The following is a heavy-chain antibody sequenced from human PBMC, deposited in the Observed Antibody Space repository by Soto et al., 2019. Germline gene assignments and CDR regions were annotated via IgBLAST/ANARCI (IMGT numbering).Heavy chain of an antibody. Sequence: SETLSLTCTVSGGSISSGGYYWSWIRQHPGKGLEWIGYIYYSGSTYYNPSLKSRVTKSVDTSKNQISLKLSSVTAADMAVYYCARDYGSGGDAFDIWGQGTMVTVSS. CDR2: IYYSGST. D-gene: IGHD3-10*01. V-gene: IGHV4-31*03. J-gene: IGHJ3*02. CDR1: GGSISSGGYY. CDR3: ARDYGSGGDAFDI.